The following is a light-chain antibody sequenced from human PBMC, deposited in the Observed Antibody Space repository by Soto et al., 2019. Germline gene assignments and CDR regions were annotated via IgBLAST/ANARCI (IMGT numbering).Light chain of an antibody. CDR3: TSYASSKPWV. V-gene: IGLV2-14*01. J-gene: IGLJ3*02. CDR2: EVT. CDR1: SSDVGGYNY. Sequence: QSALTQPASVSGSPGQSITISCTGTSSDVGGYNYVSWYQQHPGKAPKLMIYEVTDRPSGVSTRFSGSKSGNTASLTISGLPAEDEADYYCTSYASSKPWVFGAGTKLTVL.